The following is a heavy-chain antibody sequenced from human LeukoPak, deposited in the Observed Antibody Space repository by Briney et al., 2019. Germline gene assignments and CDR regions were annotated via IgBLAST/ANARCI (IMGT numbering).Heavy chain of an antibody. V-gene: IGHV4-4*08. Sequence: PSETLSLTCTVPGGSISPYFWSWIRQPPGKGLEWIGYVYSDGRTKYNPSLKSRVTISLDTSKNQLSQKLSSVTAADTAVYYCARRQIYFDYWGQGTLVTVSS. J-gene: IGHJ4*02. CDR2: VYSDGRT. CDR3: ARRQIYFDY. CDR1: GGSISPYF.